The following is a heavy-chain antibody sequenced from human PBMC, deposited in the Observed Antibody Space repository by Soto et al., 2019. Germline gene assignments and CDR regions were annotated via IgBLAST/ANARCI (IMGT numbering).Heavy chain of an antibody. CDR1: GFTFDNYA. J-gene: IGHJ1*01. D-gene: IGHD6-13*01. CDR2: INWNSGSI. V-gene: IGHV3-9*01. CDR3: VKDESINWYSGHFRH. Sequence: GGSLRLSCAASGFTFDNYAMHWVRQVPGKGLEWVSGINWNSGSIGYGDSVKGRFAISRDNAKNSLHLQMNSLSAEDTAFYYCVKDESINWYSGHFRHWGQGTLVTVSS.